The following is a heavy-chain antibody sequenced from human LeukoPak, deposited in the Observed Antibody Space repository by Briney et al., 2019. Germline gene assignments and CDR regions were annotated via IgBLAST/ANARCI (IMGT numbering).Heavy chain of an antibody. CDR1: GGSFSGYY. J-gene: IGHJ4*02. V-gene: IGHV4-34*01. Sequence: SETLSITCAVYGGSFSGYYWSWIRQPPGKGLEWIGEINHSGSTNYNPSLKSRVTISVDTSKNQFSLRLSSVTAADTAVYYCAREDNWNYDWGQGTLVTVSS. CDR2: INHSGST. D-gene: IGHD1-7*01. CDR3: AREDNWNYD.